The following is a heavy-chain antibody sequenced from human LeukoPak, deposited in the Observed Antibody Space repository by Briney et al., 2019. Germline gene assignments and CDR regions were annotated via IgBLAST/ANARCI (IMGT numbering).Heavy chain of an antibody. D-gene: IGHD3-9*01. CDR2: IYYSGST. V-gene: IGHV4-59*12. CDR1: GGSISSYY. CDR3: ARDMNDILGAIDY. J-gene: IGHJ4*02. Sequence: SETLSLTCTVSGGSISSYYWSWIRQPPGKGLEWIGYIYYSGSTNYNPSLKSRVTISVDTSKNQFSLKLSSVTAADTAVYYCARDMNDILGAIDYWGQGTLVTVSS.